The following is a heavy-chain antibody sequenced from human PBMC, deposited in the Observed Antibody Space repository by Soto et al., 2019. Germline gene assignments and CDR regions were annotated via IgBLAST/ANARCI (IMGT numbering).Heavy chain of an antibody. CDR3: ARAFRLTMAKGYFDY. J-gene: IGHJ4*02. CDR2: IYYSGST. CDR1: GGSISSGGYY. V-gene: IGHV4-31*03. Sequence: SETLSLTCTVSGGSISSGGYYWSWIRQHPGKGLEWIGYIYYSGSTYYNPSLKSRVTISVDTSKNQFSLKLRSVTAADTAVYYCARAFRLTMAKGYFDYWGQGALVTVSS. D-gene: IGHD3-10*01.